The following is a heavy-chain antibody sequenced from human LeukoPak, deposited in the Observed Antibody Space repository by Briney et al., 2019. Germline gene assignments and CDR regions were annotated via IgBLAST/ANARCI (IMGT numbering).Heavy chain of an antibody. J-gene: IGHJ6*03. CDR1: GYTFTSYD. Sequence: GASVKVSCKASGYTFTSYDINWVRQAPGQGLEWMGGIVPIFGTANYAQKFQGRVTITADESTSTAYMELSSLRSEDTAVYYCARDGGGSNPSSGYMDVWGKGTTVTVSS. CDR2: IVPIFGTA. V-gene: IGHV1-69*13. D-gene: IGHD2-15*01. CDR3: ARDGGGSNPSSGYMDV.